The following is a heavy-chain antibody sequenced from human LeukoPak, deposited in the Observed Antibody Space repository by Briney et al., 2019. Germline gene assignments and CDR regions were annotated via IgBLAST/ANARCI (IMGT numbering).Heavy chain of an antibody. Sequence: ASVKVSCKASGYTFTSYGISWVRQAPGQGLEWMGWISAYNGNTNYAQKLQGRVTMTTDTSTSTAYMELRSLRSDDTAVYYCARRIMYCGGDCRNYYYYGMDVWGQGTTVTVSS. V-gene: IGHV1-18*01. CDR1: GYTFTSYG. CDR3: ARRIMYCGGDCRNYYYYGMDV. J-gene: IGHJ6*02. CDR2: ISAYNGNT. D-gene: IGHD2-21*02.